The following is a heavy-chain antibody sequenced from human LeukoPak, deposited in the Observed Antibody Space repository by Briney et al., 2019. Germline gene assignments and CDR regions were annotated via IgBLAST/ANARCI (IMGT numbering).Heavy chain of an antibody. CDR1: GYTFTSYY. J-gene: IGHJ4*02. V-gene: IGHV1-46*01. CDR2: INPSGGST. CDR3: ARDLGITMVRGLGNY. Sequence: SVKVSCKASGYTFTSYYMHWVRQAPGQGLEWMGIINPSGGSTSYAQKFQGRVTMTRDTSTSTVYMELSSLRSEDTAVYYCARDLGITMVRGLGNYWGQGTLVTVSS. D-gene: IGHD3-10*01.